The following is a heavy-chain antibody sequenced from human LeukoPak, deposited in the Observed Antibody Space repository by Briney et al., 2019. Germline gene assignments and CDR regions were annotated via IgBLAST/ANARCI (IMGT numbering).Heavy chain of an antibody. Sequence: TGGSLRLSCAASGFTFSSYWMHWVRQVPGKGLVWVARINPGGSSKTYADSVKGRFTISRDNAKNTLYLQMDSLRAEDTGVYYCARSNQADDYWGQGTLVTVSS. D-gene: IGHD1-14*01. CDR3: ARSNQADDY. J-gene: IGHJ4*02. CDR1: GFTFSSYW. V-gene: IGHV3-74*01. CDR2: INPGGSSK.